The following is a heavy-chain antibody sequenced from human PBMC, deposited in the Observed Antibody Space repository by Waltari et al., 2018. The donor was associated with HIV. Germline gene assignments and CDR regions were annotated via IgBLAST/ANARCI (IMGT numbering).Heavy chain of an antibody. J-gene: IGHJ4*02. D-gene: IGHD3-10*01. V-gene: IGHV4-61*02. CDR2: VHTSGNS. Sequence: QVRLQESGPGLVKPSQTLSLTCSVAGRSITSGSYYWSWIRQPAGKGLEWIGRVHTSGNSHYNPSLRSRVTISVDTSKNQFSLSMNSVTAADTAVYYCTNGGDINGSEFDFWGQGALVTVSS. CDR1: GRSITSGSYY. CDR3: TNGGDINGSEFDF.